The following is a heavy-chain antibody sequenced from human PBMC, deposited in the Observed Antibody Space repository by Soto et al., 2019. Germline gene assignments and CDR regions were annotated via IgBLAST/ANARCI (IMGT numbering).Heavy chain of an antibody. CDR3: VRRMSGKCDY. Sequence: EVQLAESGGGMVQPGGSLRLSCVASGFTFSSYDMHWVRQAPGKGLEYVSSTSSNGGITYYGDSVKGRFTISRDNSKNTLYLEMNSLRAEDMAIYYCVRRMSGKCDYWGQGTLVTVSS. CDR1: GFTFSSYD. V-gene: IGHV3-64*07. CDR2: TSSNGGIT. D-gene: IGHD3-10*01. J-gene: IGHJ4*02.